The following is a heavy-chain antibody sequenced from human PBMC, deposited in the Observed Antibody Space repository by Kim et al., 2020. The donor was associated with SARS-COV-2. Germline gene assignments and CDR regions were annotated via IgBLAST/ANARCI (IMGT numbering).Heavy chain of an antibody. D-gene: IGHD6-19*01. V-gene: IGHV3-21*01. CDR3: ARAYSSGWAYFDY. Sequence: ADSGKGRFTISRDNAKNSLYLQMNSLRAEDTAVYYCARAYSSGWAYFDYWGQGTLVTVSS. J-gene: IGHJ4*02.